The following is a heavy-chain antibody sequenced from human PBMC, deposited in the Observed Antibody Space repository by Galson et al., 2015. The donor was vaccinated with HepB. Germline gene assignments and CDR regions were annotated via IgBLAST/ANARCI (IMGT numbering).Heavy chain of an antibody. V-gene: IGHV1-69*13. Sequence: SVKVSCKASGGTFSSYAISWVRQAPGQGLEWMGGIIPIFGTANYAQKFQGRVTITADESTSTAYMELSSLRSEDTAVYYCARSGVKSYYDSSGPFDYWGQGTLVTVSS. CDR2: IIPIFGTA. J-gene: IGHJ4*02. CDR3: ARSGVKSYYDSSGPFDY. D-gene: IGHD3-22*01. CDR1: GGTFSSYA.